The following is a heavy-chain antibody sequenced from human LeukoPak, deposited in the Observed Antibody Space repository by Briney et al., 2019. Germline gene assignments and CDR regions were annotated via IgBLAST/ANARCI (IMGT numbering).Heavy chain of an antibody. V-gene: IGHV3-23*01. CDR1: GFTFSSYA. Sequence: GGSLRLSCVASGFTFSSYAMRWVRQAPGKGLEWVSVISGSGGSTYYRDSVNGRFTISRDNSKNTVYLQMNSLRAEDTAVYYCAKDGTTTITFDYWGQGTLVAVSS. D-gene: IGHD1-1*01. CDR3: AKDGTTTITFDY. CDR2: ISGSGGST. J-gene: IGHJ4*02.